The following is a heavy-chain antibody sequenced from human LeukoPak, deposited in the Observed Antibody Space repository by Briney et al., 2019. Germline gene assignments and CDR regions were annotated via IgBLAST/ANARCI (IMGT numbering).Heavy chain of an antibody. CDR2: ISGSGGST. CDR3: ARDPGDYGLITWGGGDY. J-gene: IGHJ4*02. Sequence: PGGSLRLSCAASGFTFSSYAMSWVRQAPGKELEWVSAISGSGGSTYYADSVKGRFTISRDNAKNSLYLQMNSLRAEDTAVYYCARDPGDYGLITWGGGDYWGQGTLVTVSS. D-gene: IGHD3-16*01. CDR1: GFTFSSYA. V-gene: IGHV3-23*01.